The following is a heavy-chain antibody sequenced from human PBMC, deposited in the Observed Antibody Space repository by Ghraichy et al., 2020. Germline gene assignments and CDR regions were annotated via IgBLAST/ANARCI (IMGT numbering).Heavy chain of an antibody. J-gene: IGHJ6*03. CDR1: GGSISSAGYS. Sequence: SETLSLTCNVSGGSISSAGYSWSWIRQPPGKGLEWIGYIYHSGSTYYNPSLKSRVTISVDRSKNQFSLQLKSVTAADTAVYYCARDSRGNPGDYYYYMDVWGKGTTVTVSS. CDR2: IYHSGST. D-gene: IGHD4-23*01. CDR3: ARDSRGNPGDYYYYMDV. V-gene: IGHV4-30-2*01.